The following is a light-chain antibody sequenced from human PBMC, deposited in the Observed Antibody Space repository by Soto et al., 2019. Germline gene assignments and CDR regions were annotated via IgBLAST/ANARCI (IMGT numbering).Light chain of an antibody. CDR2: RNN. Sequence: QSVLTQQPSASGTPGQRVTLFCSGSSSNIGSNYVYWYQQLPGTAAKLLIYRNNQRPSGVPDRFSGSKSGTSASLAISGLRSEYEADYYYAAWDDSRSGSWVFGGGTKLTVL. J-gene: IGLJ3*02. CDR3: AAWDDSRSGSWV. CDR1: SSNIGSNY. V-gene: IGLV1-47*01.